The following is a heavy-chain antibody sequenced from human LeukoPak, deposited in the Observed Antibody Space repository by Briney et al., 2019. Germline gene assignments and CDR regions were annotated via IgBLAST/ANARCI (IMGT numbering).Heavy chain of an antibody. J-gene: IGHJ5*02. CDR1: GGSISSSSYY. Sequence: SETLSLTCTVSGGSISSSSYYWGWIRQPPGKGLEWIGSIYYSGSTYYNPSLKSRVTISVDTSKNQFSPKLSSVTAADTAVYYCASLSSGWPNWFDPWGQGTLVTVSS. V-gene: IGHV4-39*07. CDR2: IYYSGST. D-gene: IGHD6-19*01. CDR3: ASLSSGWPNWFDP.